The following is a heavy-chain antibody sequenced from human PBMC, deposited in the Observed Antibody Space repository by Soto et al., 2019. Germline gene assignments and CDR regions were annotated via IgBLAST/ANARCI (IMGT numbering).Heavy chain of an antibody. Sequence: PGGSLRLSCAASGFAFSNHAMSWVRQSPGKGLQWVSYISDSGDITYYAGSVKGRFTISRDNYKNTLYLQMNSLTAEDTAIYYCAKDHGPADQFHRYGMDVSGQGTTVTVSS. CDR2: ISDSGDIT. V-gene: IGHV3-23*01. CDR1: GFAFSNHA. CDR3: AKDHGPADQFHRYGMDV. D-gene: IGHD2-21*01. J-gene: IGHJ6*02.